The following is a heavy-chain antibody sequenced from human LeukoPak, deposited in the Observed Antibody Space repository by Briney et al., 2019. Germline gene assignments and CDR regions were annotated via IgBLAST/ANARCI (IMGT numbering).Heavy chain of an antibody. Sequence: SETLSLTCTVSGGSISSYYWSWIRQPPGKGLEWIGYIYYSGSTNYIPSLKSRVTISVDTSKNQFSLKLSSVTAADTAVYYCARQTGDSHYFDYWGQGTLVTVSS. CDR3: ARQTGDSHYFDY. CDR1: GGSISSYY. D-gene: IGHD7-27*01. CDR2: IYYSGST. J-gene: IGHJ4*02. V-gene: IGHV4-59*01.